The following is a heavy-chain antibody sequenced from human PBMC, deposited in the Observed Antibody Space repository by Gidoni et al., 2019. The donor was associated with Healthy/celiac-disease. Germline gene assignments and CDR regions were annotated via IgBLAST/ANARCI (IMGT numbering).Heavy chain of an antibody. V-gene: IGHV3-23*01. CDR2: ISGSGGST. CDR3: AKLAVKGRPEYFQH. D-gene: IGHD3-22*01. Sequence: EVQLLEAGGGLVQHGGSLRVACAASGFTFTSYAMSWVRQAPGKGLEWVSAISGSGGSTYYADSVKGRFTISRDNSKNTLYLQMNSLSAEDTAVYYCAKLAVKGRPEYFQHWGQGTLVTVSS. CDR1: GFTFTSYA. J-gene: IGHJ1*01.